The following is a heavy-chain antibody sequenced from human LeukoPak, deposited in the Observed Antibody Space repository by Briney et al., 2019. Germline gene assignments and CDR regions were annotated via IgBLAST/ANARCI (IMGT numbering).Heavy chain of an antibody. CDR3: TKDVQVGPTRGFFDF. CDR2: ISGTGFTT. V-gene: IGHV3-23*01. CDR1: GFTFRTYT. D-gene: IGHD1-26*01. Sequence: GGSLRLSCAASGFTFRTYTMSWVRQAPGKGLEWISVISGTGFTTYHTDSVKGRFTISRDNSKSILYLQMDSLRAEDTAIYFCTKDVQVGPTRGFFDFWGQGTLVTVSS. J-gene: IGHJ4*03.